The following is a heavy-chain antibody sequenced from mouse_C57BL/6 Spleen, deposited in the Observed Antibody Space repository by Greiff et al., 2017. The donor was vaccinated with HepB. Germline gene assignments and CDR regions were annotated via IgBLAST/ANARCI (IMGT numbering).Heavy chain of an antibody. CDR1: GYSITSGYY. CDR3: AKTAQATWGYYAMDY. J-gene: IGHJ4*01. D-gene: IGHD3-2*02. CDR2: ISYDGSN. Sequence: EVKLQESGPGLVKPSQSLSLTCSVTGYSITSGYYWNWIRQFPGNKLEWMGYISYDGSNNYNPSLKNRISITRDTSKNQFFLKLNSVTTEDTATYYCAKTAQATWGYYAMDYWGQGTSVTVSS. V-gene: IGHV3-6*01.